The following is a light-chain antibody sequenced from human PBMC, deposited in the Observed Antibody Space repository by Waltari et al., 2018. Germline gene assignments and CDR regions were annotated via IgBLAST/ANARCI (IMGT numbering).Light chain of an antibody. J-gene: IGKJ1*01. CDR2: AAS. CDR1: ENISKY. CDR3: QHYVRLPVT. Sequence: EIVLTQSPGTLSVSPGERATLSCRASENISKYLTWYQQKPCQAPRLLIYAASTRATGIPDRFSGSGFGTDFSLTISSLEPEDFAVYYCQHYVRLPVTFGQGTKVEIK. V-gene: IGKV3-20*01.